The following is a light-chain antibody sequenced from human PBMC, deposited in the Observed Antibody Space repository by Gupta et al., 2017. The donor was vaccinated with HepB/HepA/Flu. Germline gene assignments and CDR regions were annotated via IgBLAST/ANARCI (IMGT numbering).Light chain of an antibody. Sequence: SSELPQPPSVSVSPGKTASITCSGDKLGEKYAYWYQQKPGQSPILVIYQHNKRRSGIPERFSGSTSGNTATLTISGTQTVDEADYYCQTWDRSTVIFGGGTKLTVL. CDR3: QTWDRSTVI. CDR2: QHN. J-gene: IGLJ2*01. V-gene: IGLV3-1*01. CDR1: KLGEKY.